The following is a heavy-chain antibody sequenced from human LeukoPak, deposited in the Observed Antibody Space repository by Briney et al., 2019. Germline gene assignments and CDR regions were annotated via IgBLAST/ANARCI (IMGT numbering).Heavy chain of an antibody. J-gene: IGHJ4*02. CDR2: MYYSGST. CDR1: GGSMSSYY. D-gene: IGHD6-19*01. Sequence: SETLSLTCTVSGGSMSSYYWSWIRQPPGKGLEWIGYMYYSGSTNYNPSLKSRVTISLDTSTSQFSLKLSSVTAADTAVYFCARGSSAWYFDYWGQGTLVTVSS. V-gene: IGHV4-59*08. CDR3: ARGSSAWYFDY.